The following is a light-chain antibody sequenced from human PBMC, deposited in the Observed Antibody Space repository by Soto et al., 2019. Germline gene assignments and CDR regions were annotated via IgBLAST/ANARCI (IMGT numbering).Light chain of an antibody. Sequence: DIVLTQSPATLSLSPGEGATLSCRASQSVGISLAWYQQKPGQAPRLLIFDASNRATGISARFSGSGSGTYFTLIISSLEPEESSIYYCQQRSDWPLTFGGGTKVEIK. V-gene: IGKV3-11*01. CDR1: QSVGIS. J-gene: IGKJ4*01. CDR3: QQRSDWPLT. CDR2: DAS.